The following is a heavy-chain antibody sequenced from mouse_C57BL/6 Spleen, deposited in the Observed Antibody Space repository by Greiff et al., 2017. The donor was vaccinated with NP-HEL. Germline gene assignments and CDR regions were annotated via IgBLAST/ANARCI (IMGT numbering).Heavy chain of an antibody. Sequence: QVQLQQSEAELARPGASVKLSCKASGYTFTSYGISWVKQRTGQGLEWIGEIYPRSGNTYYNEKFKGKATLTADKSSSTAYMELRSLTSEDSAVYFCARDGSSPLFDYWGQGTTLTVSS. CDR1: GYTFTSYG. CDR3: ARDGSSPLFDY. CDR2: IYPRSGNT. J-gene: IGHJ2*01. V-gene: IGHV1-81*01. D-gene: IGHD1-1*01.